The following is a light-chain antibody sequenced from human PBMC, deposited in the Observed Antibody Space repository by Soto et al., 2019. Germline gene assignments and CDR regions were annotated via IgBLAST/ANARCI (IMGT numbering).Light chain of an antibody. J-gene: IGLJ3*02. CDR1: VLAKKY. CDR2: KDS. V-gene: IGLV3-27*01. Sequence: SYELTQPSSVSVSPGQTARITCSGDVLAKKYARWFQQKPGQAPVLVIYKDSERPSGIPERFSGSSSGTTVTLTISGAQVEDEADYYCYSAADIPFGGGTKVTVL. CDR3: YSAADIP.